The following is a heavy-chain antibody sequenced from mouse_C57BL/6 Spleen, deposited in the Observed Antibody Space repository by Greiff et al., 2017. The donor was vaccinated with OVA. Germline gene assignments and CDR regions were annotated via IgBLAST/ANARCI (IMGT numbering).Heavy chain of an antibody. CDR2: IHPNSGST. CDR3: AREGYYGNYEFAY. V-gene: IGHV1-64*01. D-gene: IGHD2-1*01. J-gene: IGHJ3*01. CDR1: GYTFTSYW. Sequence: VQLQQPGAELVKPGASVKLSCKASGYTFTSYWMHWVKQRPGQGLEWIGMIHPNSGSTNYNEKFKSKATLTVDKSSSTAYMQLSSLTSEDSAVYYCAREGYYGNYEFAYWGQGTLVTVSA.